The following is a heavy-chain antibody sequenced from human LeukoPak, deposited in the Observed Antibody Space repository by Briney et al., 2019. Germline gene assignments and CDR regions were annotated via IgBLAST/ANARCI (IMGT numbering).Heavy chain of an antibody. CDR1: GYTFTSYA. CDR2: INPSGSST. Sequence: GASVKVSCKASGYTFTSYAMNWVRQAPGQGLEWMGLINPSGSSTLYAQKFQGRITMTEDTSTDTAYMELSSLRSEDTAVYYCATVAVLQYFDWLSHFDYWGQGTLVTVSS. V-gene: IGHV1-46*01. J-gene: IGHJ4*02. D-gene: IGHD3-9*01. CDR3: ATVAVLQYFDWLSHFDY.